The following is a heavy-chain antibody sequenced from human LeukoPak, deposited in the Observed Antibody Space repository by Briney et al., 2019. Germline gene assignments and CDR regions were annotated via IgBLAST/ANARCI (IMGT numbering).Heavy chain of an antibody. CDR1: GFTFSSYS. CDR3: ARMTAHAFDI. V-gene: IGHV3-74*01. D-gene: IGHD2-21*02. J-gene: IGHJ3*02. Sequence: GGSLRLSCAASGFTFSSYSMNWVRQAPGKGLVWVSCINGDGGRTNYADSVKGRFTISRDNAKNTLYLQMNSLRAEDTAVYYCARMTAHAFDIRGQGTMVTVSS. CDR2: INGDGGRT.